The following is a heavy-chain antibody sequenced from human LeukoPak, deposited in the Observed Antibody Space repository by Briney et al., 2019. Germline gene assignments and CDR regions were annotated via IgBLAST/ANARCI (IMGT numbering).Heavy chain of an antibody. J-gene: IGHJ4*02. CDR3: TTDTNDYGDSYFDY. D-gene: IGHD4-17*01. Sequence: GGSLRLSCAASGFTFSNAWMRWVRQAPGKGLEWVGRIKSKTDGGTTDYAAPVKGRFTISRDDSKNTLYLQMNSLKTEDTAVYYCTTDTNDYGDSYFDYWGQGTLVTVSS. CDR2: IKSKTDGGTT. CDR1: GFTFSNAW. V-gene: IGHV3-15*01.